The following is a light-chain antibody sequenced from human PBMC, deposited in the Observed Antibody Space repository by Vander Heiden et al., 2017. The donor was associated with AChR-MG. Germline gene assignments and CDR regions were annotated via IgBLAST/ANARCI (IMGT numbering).Light chain of an antibody. V-gene: IGKV3-20*01. CDR1: QSVSSSY. CDR2: GAS. J-gene: IGKJ5*01. Sequence: EIVLTPSPGTLSLSPGERATLSCRASQSVSSSYLAWYQQKPGQAPRLLIYGASSRATGIPDRFSGSGSGTDFTLTISRLEPEDFAVYYCQQYGSAPPITFGQGTRLGIK. CDR3: QQYGSAPPIT.